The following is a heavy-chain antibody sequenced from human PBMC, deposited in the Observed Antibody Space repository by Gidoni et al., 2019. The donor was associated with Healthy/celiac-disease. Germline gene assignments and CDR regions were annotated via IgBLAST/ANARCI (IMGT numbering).Heavy chain of an antibody. CDR2: IYYSGST. CDR3: ARSDYDFWSSGYGMDV. D-gene: IGHD3-3*01. Sequence: QVQLHESGPGLVKPSQTLSLTCTVSGGSISSGGYYWSWIRQHPGKGLEWIGYIYYSGSTYYNPSLKSRVTISVDTSKNQFSLKLSSVTAADTAVYYCARSDYDFWSSGYGMDVWGQGTTVTVSS. V-gene: IGHV4-31*03. J-gene: IGHJ6*02. CDR1: GGSISSGGYY.